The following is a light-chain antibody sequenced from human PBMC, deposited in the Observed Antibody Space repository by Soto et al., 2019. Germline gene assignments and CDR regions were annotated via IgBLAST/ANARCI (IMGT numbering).Light chain of an antibody. CDR1: QSISNW. V-gene: IGKV1-5*02. Sequence: DIQMTQSPSTLSASAGDRVTIICRASQSISNWLAWYQQKAGKPPRVLIYHASSLETGVPSRFSGSGSGTEFTLTISSLQPDDFATYYCQQYKTHSKTFGQGTKVDI. CDR3: QQYKTHSKT. CDR2: HAS. J-gene: IGKJ1*01.